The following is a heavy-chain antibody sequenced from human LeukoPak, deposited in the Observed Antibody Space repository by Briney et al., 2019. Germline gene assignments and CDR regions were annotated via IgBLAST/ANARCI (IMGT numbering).Heavy chain of an antibody. Sequence: SETLSLTCTVSGDSISSSSSYWGWIRQPPGKGLEWIGEINHSGSTNYNPSLKSRVTISVDTSKNQFSLKLSSVTAADTAVYYCARGTIFGVVIMGGVYFDYWGQGTLVTVSS. CDR3: ARGTIFGVVIMGGVYFDY. J-gene: IGHJ4*02. V-gene: IGHV4-39*07. D-gene: IGHD3-3*01. CDR1: GDSISSSSSY. CDR2: INHSGST.